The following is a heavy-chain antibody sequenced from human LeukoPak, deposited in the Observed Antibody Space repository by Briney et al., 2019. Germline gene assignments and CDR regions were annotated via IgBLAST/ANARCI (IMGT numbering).Heavy chain of an antibody. CDR1: GFTFSSYA. V-gene: IGHV1-3*03. D-gene: IGHD4-23*01. J-gene: IGHJ6*03. CDR2: INAGNGNT. Sequence: NPGGSLRLSCAASGFTFSSYAMHWVRRAPGQGLEWMGWINAGNGNTQYSQEFQGRVTITRDTSASTAYMELSSLRPEDMAVYYCARGDYGGKMGYYYMDVWGKGTTVTVSS. CDR3: ARGDYGGKMGYYYMDV.